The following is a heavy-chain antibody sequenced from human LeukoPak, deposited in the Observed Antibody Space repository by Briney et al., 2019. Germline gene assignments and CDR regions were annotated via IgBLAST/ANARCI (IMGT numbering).Heavy chain of an antibody. Sequence: GRSLRLSCAASGFTFSSYAMHWVRQAPGKGLEWVAVISYDGSNKYYADSVKGRFTISRDNSKNTLYLQMNSLRAEDTAVYYCAREYYDILTGLGGLDYWGQGTQVTVSS. CDR3: AREYYDILTGLGGLDY. D-gene: IGHD3-9*01. V-gene: IGHV3-30*04. CDR2: ISYDGSNK. CDR1: GFTFSSYA. J-gene: IGHJ4*02.